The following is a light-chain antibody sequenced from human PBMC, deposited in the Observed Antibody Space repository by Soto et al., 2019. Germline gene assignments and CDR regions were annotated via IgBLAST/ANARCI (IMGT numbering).Light chain of an antibody. J-gene: IGLJ1*01. CDR3: SSYTRNTALV. CDR2: EVT. CDR1: SIDIGPYDY. Sequence: QSALTQPASVSGSPGQSITISCTGTSIDIGPYDYVSWYQQHPGKAPKLMIYEVTNRPAGVSHRFSGSTSGSTASLTISGLQAEDEADYYCSSYTRNTALVFGPGTKLTVL. V-gene: IGLV2-14*01.